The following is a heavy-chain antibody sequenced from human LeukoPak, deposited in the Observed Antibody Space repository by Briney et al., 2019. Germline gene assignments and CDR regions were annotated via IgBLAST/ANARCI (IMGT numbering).Heavy chain of an antibody. J-gene: IGHJ4*02. CDR3: ARRGSTDY. Sequence: GGSLRLSCAASGFTFSGYWMTWVRQAPGKGLEWVANIKEEGSEKYYADFVKGRFTISRDNAKNSLDLQMNSLRAEDTAVYYCARRGSTDYWGQGTLVTGSS. V-gene: IGHV3-7*03. CDR2: IKEEGSEK. D-gene: IGHD2/OR15-2a*01. CDR1: GFTFSGYW.